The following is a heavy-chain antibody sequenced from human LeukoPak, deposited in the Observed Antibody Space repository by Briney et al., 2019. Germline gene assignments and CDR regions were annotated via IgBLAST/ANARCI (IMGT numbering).Heavy chain of an antibody. CDR3: AKDSSPRAADELDY. V-gene: IGHV3-23*01. J-gene: IGHJ4*02. Sequence: PGGSLRLSCEVSGFTFSHYAMTWVRQAPGKGLDWVSSISGSGGATYYADSVKGRFTISRDDSKNTLYLQMNSLKAEDTAVYYCAKDSSPRAADELDYWGQGTLVTVSS. D-gene: IGHD6-13*01. CDR1: GFTFSHYA. CDR2: ISGSGGAT.